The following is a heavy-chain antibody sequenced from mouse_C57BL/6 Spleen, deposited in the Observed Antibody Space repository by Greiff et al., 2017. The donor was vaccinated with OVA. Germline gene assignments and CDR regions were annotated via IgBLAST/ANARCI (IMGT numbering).Heavy chain of an antibody. Sequence: EVKLMESGGGLVQPGGSLSLSCAASGFTFTDYYMSWVRQPPGKALEWLGFIRNKANGYTTEYSASVKGRFTISRDNSQSILYLQMNALRAEDSATYYCARYRVTTVYYFDYWGQGTTLTVSS. CDR2: IRNKANGYTT. CDR3: ARYRVTTVYYFDY. D-gene: IGHD2-3*01. J-gene: IGHJ2*01. V-gene: IGHV7-3*01. CDR1: GFTFTDYY.